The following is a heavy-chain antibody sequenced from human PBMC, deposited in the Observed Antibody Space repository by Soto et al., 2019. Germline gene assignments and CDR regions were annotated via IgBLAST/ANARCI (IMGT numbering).Heavy chain of an antibody. CDR1: GGAFNSKA. Sequence: QEQLVQSGAEVRKPGSSVKVSCKASGGAFNSKAIAWVRQAPGQGLEWMGGIVPLFGSTDYAQRFQGRLTITADEFTDTVYMELSSLRPEDTAVYFCATLGERSWFDPGGQGTLVTVSS. CDR2: IVPLFGST. D-gene: IGHD3-10*01. J-gene: IGHJ5*02. V-gene: IGHV1-69*01. CDR3: ATLGERSWFDP.